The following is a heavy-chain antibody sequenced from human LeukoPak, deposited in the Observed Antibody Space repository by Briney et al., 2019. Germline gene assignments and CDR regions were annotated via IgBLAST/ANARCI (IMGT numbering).Heavy chain of an antibody. CDR2: INPSGGRT. CDR3: ARDFRTSCYWFDP. D-gene: IGHD2-2*01. CDR1: GYTFTSYY. V-gene: IGHV1-46*03. J-gene: IGHJ5*02. Sequence: GASVKVYCKASGYTFTSYYMHWVRHAPGQGHEWMGIINPSGGRTSYAQKCQGRVTMTRDTSTSTVYMELSSLRSEDTAVYYCARDFRTSCYWFDPWGQGTLVTVSS.